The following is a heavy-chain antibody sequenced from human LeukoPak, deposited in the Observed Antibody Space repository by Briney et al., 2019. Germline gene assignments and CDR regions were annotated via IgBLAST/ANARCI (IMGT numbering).Heavy chain of an antibody. CDR2: ISSSSSTI. D-gene: IGHD3-3*01. J-gene: IGHJ4*02. CDR1: GFIFSSYS. Sequence: GGSLRLSCAASGFIFSSYSMNWVRQAPGKGLEWVSYISSSSSTIYYADSVKGRFTISRDNAKNSLYLQMNSRRAEDTAVYYCARVSSGYYDFWSGYPLDYWGQGTLVTVSS. V-gene: IGHV3-48*01. CDR3: ARVSSGYYDFWSGYPLDY.